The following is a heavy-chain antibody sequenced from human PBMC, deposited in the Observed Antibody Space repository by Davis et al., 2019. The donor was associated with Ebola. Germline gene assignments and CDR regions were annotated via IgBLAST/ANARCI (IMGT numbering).Heavy chain of an antibody. CDR2: ISKSSIYR. CDR3: ASGLDY. Sequence: PGGSLRLSCVASGFTFDIYDMNWVRQAPGKGLEWVSTISKSSIYRYYADSVKGRFTISRDNAKNSLYLQMSSLIVEDTGVYYCASGLDYWGQGILVTVSS. J-gene: IGHJ4*02. CDR1: GFTFDIYD. V-gene: IGHV3-21*01.